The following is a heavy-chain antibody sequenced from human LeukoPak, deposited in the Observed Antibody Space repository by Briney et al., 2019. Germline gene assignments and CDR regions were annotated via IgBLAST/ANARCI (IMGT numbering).Heavy chain of an antibody. D-gene: IGHD2-8*01. Sequence: GESLKIPCKGLGYSFTNYWLAWVRQIPGKGLEWMGIYYPGDTDDRYSTTFQGQVTISAYKSTSSAYLKRSSLKASDTDMYDCARRGKYDTSRRFDIWGLGTMVTVSS. CDR2: YYPGDTDD. CDR3: ARRGKYDTSRRFDI. J-gene: IGHJ3*02. CDR1: GYSFTNYW. V-gene: IGHV5-51*01.